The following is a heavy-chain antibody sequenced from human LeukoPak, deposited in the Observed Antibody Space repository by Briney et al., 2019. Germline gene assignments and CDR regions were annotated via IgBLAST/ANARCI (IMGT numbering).Heavy chain of an antibody. CDR3: ARDRYCGGDCSFDY. CDR2: INPDGTEK. CDR1: GFTFNNYW. V-gene: IGHV3-7*01. Sequence: GGSLRLSCVASGFTFNNYWMSWVRQAPGKGLEWVANINPDGTEKRYVDSVKGRFTISRDNAKNSLYVQMNSLRAEDTAVYYCARDRYCGGDCSFDYWGQGTLVIVSS. D-gene: IGHD2-21*02. J-gene: IGHJ4*02.